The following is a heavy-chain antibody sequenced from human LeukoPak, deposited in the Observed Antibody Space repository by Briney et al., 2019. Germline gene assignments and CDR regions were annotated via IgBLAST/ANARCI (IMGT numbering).Heavy chain of an antibody. Sequence: GGSLRLSCAASGFTFSSYGMHWVRQAPGKGLEWVSSITTSSSVFYADSVKGRFTISRDNAQNSLYLQMNSLRADDTAVYYCARRFDSWGRGTLVTVSS. J-gene: IGHJ4*02. CDR1: GFTFSSYG. CDR3: ARRFDS. CDR2: ITTSSSV. V-gene: IGHV3-48*01.